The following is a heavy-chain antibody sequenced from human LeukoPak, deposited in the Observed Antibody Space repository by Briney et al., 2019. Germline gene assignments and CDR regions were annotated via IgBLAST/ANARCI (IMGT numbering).Heavy chain of an antibody. D-gene: IGHD5-18*01. Sequence: SETLSLTCTVSGGSISSSGYYWGWIRQPPGKGLEWIGSIYHSGSTYYNPSLKSRVTISVHTSKNQFSLKLRSVTAADTAVYYCARPRGYSYGYIDYWGQGTLVTVSS. V-gene: IGHV4-39*01. CDR3: ARPRGYSYGYIDY. CDR2: IYHSGST. J-gene: IGHJ4*02. CDR1: GGSISSSGYY.